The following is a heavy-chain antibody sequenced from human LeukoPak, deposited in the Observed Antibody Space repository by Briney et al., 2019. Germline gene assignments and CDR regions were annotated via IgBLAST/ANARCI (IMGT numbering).Heavy chain of an antibody. V-gene: IGHV1-69*06. CDR2: IIPIFGTA. J-gene: IGHJ6*04. Sequence: ASVKVSCKASGGTFSSYAISWVRQAPGQGLEWMGGIIPIFGTANYAQKFQGRVTITADKSTSTAYMELSSLRSEDTAVYYCAREVDDKNYYYGMDVWGKGTTVTVSS. CDR3: AREVDDKNYYYGMDV. CDR1: GGTFSSYA. D-gene: IGHD1-1*01.